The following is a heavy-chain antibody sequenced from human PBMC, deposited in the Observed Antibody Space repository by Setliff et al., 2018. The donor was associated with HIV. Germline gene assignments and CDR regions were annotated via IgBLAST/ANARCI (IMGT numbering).Heavy chain of an antibody. V-gene: IGHV1-69-2*01. D-gene: IGHD6-13*01. CDR3: AALAAAHPFDY. CDR2: IDPEDEKT. CDR1: GYIFTDYY. Sequence: ASVKVSCKASGYIFTDYYIHWVRQAPGKGLEWMGLIDPEDEKTIYAERFQGRVTITADTSTNLVYMDLSGLRSEDTAIYYCAALAAAHPFDYWGQGTLVTVSS. J-gene: IGHJ4*01.